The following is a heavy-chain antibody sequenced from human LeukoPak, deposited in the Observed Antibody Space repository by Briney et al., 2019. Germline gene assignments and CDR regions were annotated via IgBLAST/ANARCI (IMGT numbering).Heavy chain of an antibody. V-gene: IGHV4-59*01. CDR3: ARAKRTDGGWFDP. CDR1: GGSISGYY. D-gene: IGHD3-16*01. Sequence: PSETLSLTCTVSGGSISGYYWSWIRQPPGKGLEWIAYIYYNGISNYNPSLKSRVIISVDSSKNQFSLKLTSVTAADTAVYYCARAKRTDGGWFDPWGQGTLVTVSS. J-gene: IGHJ5*02. CDR2: IYYNGIS.